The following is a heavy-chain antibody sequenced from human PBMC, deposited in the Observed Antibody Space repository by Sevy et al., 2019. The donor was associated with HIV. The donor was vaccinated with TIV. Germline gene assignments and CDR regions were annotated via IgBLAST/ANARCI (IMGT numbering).Heavy chain of an antibody. Sequence: ASVKVSCKVCGYTLTELSMHWVRQAPGKGLEWMGGFDPEDGETIYAQKFQGRVTMTEDTSTDTAYMELSSLRSEDTAVYYCETAPITFGGVIVTAHYFAYWGQGTLVTVSS. D-gene: IGHD3-16*02. CDR2: FDPEDGET. CDR1: GYTLTELS. CDR3: ETAPITFGGVIVTAHYFAY. V-gene: IGHV1-24*01. J-gene: IGHJ4*02.